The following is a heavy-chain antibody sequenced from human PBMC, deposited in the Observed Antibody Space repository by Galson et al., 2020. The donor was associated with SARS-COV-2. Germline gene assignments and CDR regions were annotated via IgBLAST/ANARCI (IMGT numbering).Heavy chain of an antibody. V-gene: IGHV4-34*01. CDR1: GGSFSGSS. Sequence: SETLSLTCAVNGGSFSGSSWTWIRKPPGKGLEWIGEINFGGITNYSPSLWTRVTVSVVTSKTQFSLNLRSVTAADTALYYCARGHRGVVPSPVLGLGPYYSYYYMDVWGKGTTVTVSS. J-gene: IGHJ6*03. CDR2: INFGGIT. CDR3: ARGHRGVVPSPVLGLGPYYSYYYMDV. D-gene: IGHD3-10*01.